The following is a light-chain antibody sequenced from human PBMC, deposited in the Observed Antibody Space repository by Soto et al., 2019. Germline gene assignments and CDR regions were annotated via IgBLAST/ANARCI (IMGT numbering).Light chain of an antibody. J-gene: IGKJ5*01. V-gene: IGKV3-20*01. CDR3: QQFDTSPPST. CDR2: GAS. Sequence: EIVLTQSPGTLSLSPGERATLSCRASQSVSSSYLAWYQQKPGQAPRLLIYGASSRATCIPDRFSGSGSGTDFTLTISRLEPGDFAVYYCQQFDTSPPSTFGQGTRLEIK. CDR1: QSVSSSY.